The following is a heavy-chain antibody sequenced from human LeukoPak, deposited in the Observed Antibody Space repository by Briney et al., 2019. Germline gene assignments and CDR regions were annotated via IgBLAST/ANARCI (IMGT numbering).Heavy chain of an antibody. CDR3: VRDSEGSFDY. CDR2: LACLDASCTE. V-gene: IGHV3-23*01. CDR1: GFTFGTFD. Sequence: GGSLRLSCAASGFTFGTFDMSWVRQAPGKGLEWVSTLACLDASCTEYYSDSVKGRFSISRGTSRSTLSLQVNSLRVEDTAMYYCVRDSEGSFDYWGQGTLVTVSS. D-gene: IGHD3-10*01. J-gene: IGHJ4*02.